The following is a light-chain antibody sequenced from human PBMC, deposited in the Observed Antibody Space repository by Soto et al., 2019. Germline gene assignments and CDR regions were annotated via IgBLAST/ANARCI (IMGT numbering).Light chain of an antibody. CDR2: EVT. V-gene: IGLV2-14*01. J-gene: IGLJ2*01. CDR1: SSDVGGYNY. Sequence: QSALTQPASVSGSPGQSITISCTGTSSDVGGYNYVSWYQQHPGTAPQLMIYEVTNRPSGVSNRFSGSKSGNTASLTISGLQAEDEADYYCSSYTITSALVLFGGGTQLTV. CDR3: SSYTITSALVL.